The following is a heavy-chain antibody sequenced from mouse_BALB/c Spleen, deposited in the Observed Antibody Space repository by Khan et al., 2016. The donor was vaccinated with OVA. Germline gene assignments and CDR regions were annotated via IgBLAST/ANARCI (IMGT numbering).Heavy chain of an antibody. Sequence: IQLVQSGAELAKPGASVKMSCKASGYTFTTYWMHWVKQRPGQGLEWIGYINPTSGYTDYNERFKDKATLSADKSSSTAYMQLSSLTSEDFAVYYCTRDRIDYWGQGTTLTVSS. J-gene: IGHJ2*01. CDR2: INPTSGYT. CDR3: TRDRIDY. V-gene: IGHV1-7*01. CDR1: GYTFTTYW.